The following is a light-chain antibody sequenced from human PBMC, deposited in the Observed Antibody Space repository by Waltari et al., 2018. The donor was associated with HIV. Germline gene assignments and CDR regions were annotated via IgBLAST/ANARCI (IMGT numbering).Light chain of an antibody. J-gene: IGLJ2*01. Sequence: QSVLTQPPSVSGAPGQRVTLSCTGSNSNIGTHDVHWFQQFPGPPPQLSIYTTNMPPSGVPARFSGSKSGASASLAITGLQSEDEADYFCQSSDSTLSGSVFGGGTKLTVL. V-gene: IGLV1-40*01. CDR1: NSNIGTHD. CDR2: TTN. CDR3: QSSDSTLSGSV.